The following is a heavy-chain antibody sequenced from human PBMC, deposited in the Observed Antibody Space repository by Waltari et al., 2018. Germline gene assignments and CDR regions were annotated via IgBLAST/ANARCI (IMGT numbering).Heavy chain of an antibody. J-gene: IGHJ6*03. D-gene: IGHD3-22*01. Sequence: QVQLQESGPGLVKPSETLSLTCTVSGGSISSYYWSWIRQPPGKGLEWIGYIYYSGSTNYNPSLKSRVTISVDTSKNQFSLKLSSVTAADTAVYYCARGYSSGYSYYYYYYMDVWGKGTTVTISS. CDR1: GGSISSYY. V-gene: IGHV4-59*01. CDR3: ARGYSSGYSYYYYYYMDV. CDR2: IYYSGST.